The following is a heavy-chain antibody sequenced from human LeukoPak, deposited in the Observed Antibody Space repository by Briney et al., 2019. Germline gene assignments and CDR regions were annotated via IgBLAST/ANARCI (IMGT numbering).Heavy chain of an antibody. CDR1: GFTFSSYN. J-gene: IGHJ4*02. Sequence: RSGGSLRLSCAASGFTFSSYNMNWVRQAPGKGLEWVSFISSSSNYRYYADSVKGRFTISRDNAKNSLYLQMASLRAEDTAVYYCARGGEYFDYWGQGTLVTVSS. D-gene: IGHD3-16*01. V-gene: IGHV3-21*01. CDR2: ISSSSNYR. CDR3: ARGGEYFDY.